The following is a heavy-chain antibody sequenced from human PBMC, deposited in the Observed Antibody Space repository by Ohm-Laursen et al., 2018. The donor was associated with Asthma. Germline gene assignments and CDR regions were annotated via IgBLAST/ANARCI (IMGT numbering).Heavy chain of an antibody. J-gene: IGHJ4*02. D-gene: IGHD3-22*01. CDR2: IYYTGNT. CDR3: ARGSFYYESTGYYFFDH. Sequence: SQTLSLTCTVAGDSISSGDNYWSWIRQHPGKGLEWISYIYYTGNTYYNPSLRSRITMSVDTSKNQFSLNLTSVTAADTAVYYCARGSFYYESTGYYFFDHWGQGALVTVSS. V-gene: IGHV4-31*03. CDR1: GDSISSGDNY.